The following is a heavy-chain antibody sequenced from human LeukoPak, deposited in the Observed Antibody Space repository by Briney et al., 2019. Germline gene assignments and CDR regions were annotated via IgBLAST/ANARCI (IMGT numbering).Heavy chain of an antibody. Sequence: QPGGSLRLSCAASGFTFSSYGMHWVRQAPGKGLEWVAVISYDGSNEYYADSVKGRFTISRDNSKDTLYLQMNSLRAEDTAVYYCAKGGTHRNGWFDPWGRGTLVTVSS. CDR3: AKGGTHRNGWFDP. J-gene: IGHJ5*02. CDR1: GFTFSSYG. CDR2: ISYDGSNE. V-gene: IGHV3-30*18.